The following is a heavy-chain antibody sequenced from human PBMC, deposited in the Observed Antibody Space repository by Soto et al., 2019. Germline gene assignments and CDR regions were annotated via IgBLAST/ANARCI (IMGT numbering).Heavy chain of an antibody. Sequence: QVQLQQWGAGLLKPSETLSLTCAVYGGFVSSGIYYWSWIRQPPGKGLEWIGEMSHSGGTHFNPSLNSRVTISVDTSKNQFSLKMSSVTAADTALYYCARVERGTATTVVDAFDIWGPGTMVTVSS. J-gene: IGHJ3*02. CDR2: MSHSGGT. V-gene: IGHV4-34*01. D-gene: IGHD1-1*01. CDR3: ARVERGTATTVVDAFDI. CDR1: GGFVSSGIYY.